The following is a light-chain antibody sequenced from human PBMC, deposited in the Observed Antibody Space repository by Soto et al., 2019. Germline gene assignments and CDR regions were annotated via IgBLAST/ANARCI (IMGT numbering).Light chain of an antibody. CDR2: GAS. CDR1: QSVSSSF. CDR3: QHDGNSPPEYT. V-gene: IGKV3-20*01. J-gene: IGKJ3*01. Sequence: PGERATLSCRASQSVSSSFLAWYQQRPGQAPRLLIFGASYRATGIPDRCSGSGSGTDFTLTISRLEPEDFAVYYCQHDGNSPPEYTFGPGTNVDSK.